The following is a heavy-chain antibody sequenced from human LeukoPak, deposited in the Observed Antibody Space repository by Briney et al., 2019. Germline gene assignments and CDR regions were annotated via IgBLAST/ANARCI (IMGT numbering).Heavy chain of an antibody. V-gene: IGHV3-11*01. CDR1: GFTFSDYY. J-gene: IGHJ3*02. CDR2: ISSSGSTI. CDR3: ARDRWNYYDSSGHDAFDI. Sequence: PGGSLRLSCAASGFTFSDYYMSWLRQAPGKGLEWVSYISSSGSTIYYADSVKGRFTISRDNAKNSLYLQMNSLRAEDTAVYYCARDRWNYYDSSGHDAFDIWGQGTMVTVSS. D-gene: IGHD3-22*01.